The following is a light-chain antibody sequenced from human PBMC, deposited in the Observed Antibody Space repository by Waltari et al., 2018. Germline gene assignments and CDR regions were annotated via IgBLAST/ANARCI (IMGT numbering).Light chain of an antibody. Sequence: QSARTQPASVSGSPGQSITISCTGTSSDVGNYNLVSWYQQYPGKAPKVMIYDDNRRPSGVSDRFSGSKSGNTAYLTISGVQAEDEADYYCCSYAGSYTWVFGGGTKLTVL. J-gene: IGLJ3*02. CDR3: CSYAGSYTWV. V-gene: IGLV2-23*01. CDR2: DDN. CDR1: SSDVGNYNL.